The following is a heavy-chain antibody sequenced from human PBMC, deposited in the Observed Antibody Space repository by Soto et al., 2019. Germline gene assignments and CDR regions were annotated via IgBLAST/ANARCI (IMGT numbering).Heavy chain of an antibody. CDR2: INSDGSST. D-gene: IGHD4-17*01. J-gene: IGHJ6*03. V-gene: IGHV3-74*01. CDR1: GFTFSSYW. CDR3: VRGGGMTTVTTNPYYYYMDV. Sequence: EVQLVESGGGLVQPGGSLRLSCAASGFTFSSYWMHWVRQPPGKGLVWVSRINSDGSSTTYADSVKGRFTIFRDNAKNTLYLQMNSLRAEDTAVYSCVRGGGMTTVTTNPYYYYMDVWGKGTTVTVSS.